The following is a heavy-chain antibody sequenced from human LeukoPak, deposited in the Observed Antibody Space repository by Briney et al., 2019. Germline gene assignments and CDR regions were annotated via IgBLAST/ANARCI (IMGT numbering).Heavy chain of an antibody. V-gene: IGHV3-30*03. J-gene: IGHJ4*02. Sequence: GGSLGLSCAASGFTFSSYGMHWVRQAPGKGLEWVAVIPYDGSKKYYTDSVKGRFTISRDNSKNTLYLQMNSLRAEDTAVYYCVTSTSYYDSNGYYPYYFDYWGQGTLVTVSS. CDR1: GFTFSSYG. D-gene: IGHD3-22*01. CDR3: VTSTSYYDSNGYYPYYFDY. CDR2: IPYDGSKK.